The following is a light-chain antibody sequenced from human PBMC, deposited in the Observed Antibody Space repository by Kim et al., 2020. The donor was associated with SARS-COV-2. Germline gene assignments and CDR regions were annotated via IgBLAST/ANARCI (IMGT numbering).Light chain of an antibody. CDR3: AAWDDSLNVV. J-gene: IGLJ2*01. CDR1: RSNSGRNS. CDR2: SND. Sequence: PGQGVTFSCSGSRSNSGRNSVKSYQLLPGTTPKILIYSNDQRSSGVPDRFSGSKSGTAASLAINELRSEDEAEYFCAAWDDSLNVVFGGGTQLTVL. V-gene: IGLV1-44*01.